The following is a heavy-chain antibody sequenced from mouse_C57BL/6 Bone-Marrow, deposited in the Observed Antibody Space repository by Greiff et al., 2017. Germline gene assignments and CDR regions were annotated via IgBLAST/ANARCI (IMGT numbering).Heavy chain of an antibody. CDR3: ARTPDYYGSSYDAMDY. V-gene: IGHV1-9*01. D-gene: IGHD1-1*01. CDR2: ILPGSGST. CDR1: GYTFTGYW. Sequence: QVQLQQSGAELMKPGASVKLSCKATGYTFTGYWIEWVKQRPGHGLEWIGEILPGSGSTNYNEKFKGKATFTADTSSNTAYMQRSSLTTEDSALYYCARTPDYYGSSYDAMDYWGQGTSGTVSS. J-gene: IGHJ4*01.